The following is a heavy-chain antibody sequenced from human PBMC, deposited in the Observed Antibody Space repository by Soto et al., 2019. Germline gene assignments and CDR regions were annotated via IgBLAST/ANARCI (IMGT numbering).Heavy chain of an antibody. CDR2: IYHSGDT. CDR1: TCSISSPYW. J-gene: IGHJ5*02. CDR3: AAVSGGFGGTPCQIDP. V-gene: IGHV4-4*02. D-gene: IGHD2-15*01. Sequence: SETLSLTCTVSTCSISSPYWWTWVRQSPGKELEWIGEIYHSGDTNYNPSLKSRVSMSVDKSKNLFSLELSAVTAADTAVYYCAAVSGGFGGTPCQIDPWGQGIQVTVSS.